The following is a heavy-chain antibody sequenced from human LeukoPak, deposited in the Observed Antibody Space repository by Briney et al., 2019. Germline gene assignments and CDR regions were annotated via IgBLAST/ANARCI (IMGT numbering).Heavy chain of an antibody. V-gene: IGHV4-39*07. J-gene: IGHJ3*02. CDR2: IYHSGST. CDR3: ARDGGGSSDAFDI. CDR1: GGSISSSSYY. D-gene: IGHD2-15*01. Sequence: PSETLSLTCTVSGGSISSSSYYWGWIRQPPGKGLEWIGSIYHSGSTYYNPSLKSRVTISVDTSKNQFSLKLSSVTAADTAVYYCARDGGGSSDAFDIWGQGTMVTVSS.